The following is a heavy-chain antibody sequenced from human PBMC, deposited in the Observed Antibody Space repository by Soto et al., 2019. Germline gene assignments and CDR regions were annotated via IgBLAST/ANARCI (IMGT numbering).Heavy chain of an antibody. V-gene: IGHV3-23*01. J-gene: IGHJ6*02. CDR1: GFTFSSYA. CDR3: AKGKGAGYYYYYYGMGV. Sequence: EVQLLESGGGLLQPGGSLRLSCAASGFTFSSYAMSWVRQAPGKGLEWVSVINDSGGSTYYADSVKGRFTVSRDNSKNTLYLQMNSLRAEDTAVYYCAKGKGAGYYYYYYGMGVGGQGTTVTVSS. CDR2: INDSGGST.